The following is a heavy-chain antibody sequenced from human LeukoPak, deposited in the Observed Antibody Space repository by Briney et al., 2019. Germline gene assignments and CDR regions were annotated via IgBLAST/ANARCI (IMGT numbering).Heavy chain of an antibody. CDR1: GGSISSSSYY. V-gene: IGHV4-39*07. CDR3: ARCRWPHRNFDY. CDR2: IYYSGST. J-gene: IGHJ4*02. D-gene: IGHD4-23*01. Sequence: PSETLSLTCTVPGGSISSSSYYWGWIRQPPGKGLEWIGSIYYSGSTYYNPSLKSRVTISVDTSKNQFSLKLSSVTAADTAVYYCARCRWPHRNFDYWGQGTLVTVSS.